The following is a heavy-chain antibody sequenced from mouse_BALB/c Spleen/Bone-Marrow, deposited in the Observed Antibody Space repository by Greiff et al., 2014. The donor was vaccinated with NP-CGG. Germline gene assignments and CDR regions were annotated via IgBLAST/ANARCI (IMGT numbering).Heavy chain of an antibody. J-gene: IGHJ1*01. CDR2: IDPENGDT. CDR1: GFNIKDYY. D-gene: IGHD2-14*01. V-gene: IGHV14-4*02. CDR3: NRYDWYFDV. Sequence: EVKLVESGAGLVRSGASVKLSCTASGFNIKDYYMHWVKQRPEQGLEWIRWIDPENGDTEYAPKFQGKATMTADTSSNTAYLQLSSLTSEDTAVYYCNRYDWYFDVWGAGTTVTVSS.